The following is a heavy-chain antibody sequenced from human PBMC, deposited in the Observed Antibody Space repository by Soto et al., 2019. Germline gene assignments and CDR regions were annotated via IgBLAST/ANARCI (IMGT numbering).Heavy chain of an antibody. D-gene: IGHD6-19*01. Sequence: EVQLLESGGGLVQPGGSLRLSCAASGFTFSSYAMSWVRQAPGKGLEWVSAISGSGGSTYYADSVKGRFTISRDNSKNTLYLQMNSLRAEDTAVDYCAKDKGQNIAVAGTLDYWGQGTLVTVSS. CDR1: GFTFSSYA. V-gene: IGHV3-23*01. J-gene: IGHJ4*02. CDR2: ISGSGGST. CDR3: AKDKGQNIAVAGTLDY.